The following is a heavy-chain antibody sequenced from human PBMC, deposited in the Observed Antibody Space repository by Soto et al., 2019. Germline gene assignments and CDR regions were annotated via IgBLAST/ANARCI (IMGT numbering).Heavy chain of an antibody. CDR3: AKALIVVVQPGSYYFDY. CDR2: ISGSGGST. J-gene: IGHJ4*02. V-gene: IGHV3-23*01. CDR1: GFTFSSYA. Sequence: GGSLRLSCAASGFTFSSYAMSWVRQAPGKGLEWVSAISGSGGSTYYADSVKGRFTISRDNSKNTLYLQMNSLRAEDTAVYYCAKALIVVVQPGSYYFDYWGQGTLVTVSS. D-gene: IGHD2-21*01.